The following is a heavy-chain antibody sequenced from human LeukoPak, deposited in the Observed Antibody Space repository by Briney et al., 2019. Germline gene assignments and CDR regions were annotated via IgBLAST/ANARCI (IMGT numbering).Heavy chain of an antibody. CDR1: GGSISSYY. Sequence: SETLSLTCIVSGGSISSYYWSWIRQPAGKGLEWIGRIYTSGRTNYNPPLKSRVTMSVDTSKNQFSLKLSSVTAADTAVYHCARWHYDAVDIWGQGTMVTVSS. CDR2: IYTSGRT. J-gene: IGHJ3*02. CDR3: ARWHYDAVDI. V-gene: IGHV4-4*07.